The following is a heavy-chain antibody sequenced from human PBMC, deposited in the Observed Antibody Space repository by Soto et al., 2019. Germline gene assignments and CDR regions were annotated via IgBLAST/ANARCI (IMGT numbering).Heavy chain of an antibody. V-gene: IGHV2-5*02. D-gene: IGHD3-16*01. J-gene: IGHJ5*02. Sequence: QITLKESGPTLVKPTQTLTLTCTISGFSLITSGVGVGWIRQPPGKALEWLALIYWDDDKRYSPSLKSRLTITKDTSKNQVVLTMTNTNPLDTATYYCAHIVTGCFTWGRGALVTVSS. CDR2: IYWDDDK. CDR1: GFSLITSGVG. CDR3: AHIVTGCFT.